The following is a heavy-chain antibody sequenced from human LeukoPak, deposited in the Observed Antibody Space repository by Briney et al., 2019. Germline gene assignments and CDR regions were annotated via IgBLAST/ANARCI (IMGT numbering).Heavy chain of an antibody. V-gene: IGHV3-33*01. CDR3: ARVGRGLYSMDV. D-gene: IGHD3-10*01. CDR1: GFTFSSYG. J-gene: IGHJ6*02. Sequence: PGRSQNLCCAASGFTFSSYGMHWVRQAPGKGLEWVALIWYDGSSKHYADSVRGRFTISRDNAKNSLYLQMNSLRDEDTAVYYCARVGRGLYSMDVWGQGTTVTVPS. CDR2: IWYDGSSK.